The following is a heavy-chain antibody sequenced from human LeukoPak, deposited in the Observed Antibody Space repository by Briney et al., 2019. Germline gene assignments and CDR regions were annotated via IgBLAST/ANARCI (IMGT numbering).Heavy chain of an antibody. Sequence: SETLSLTCTVSGGSISSYYWSWIRQPPGKGLEWIGYFYYSGTTNSNPSLKSRVTISVDTSKNQFSLKLSSVTAADTAVYYCARGGYYGSGSPNNWFDPWGQGTLVTVSS. CDR3: ARGGYYGSGSPNNWFDP. CDR1: GGSISSYY. D-gene: IGHD3-10*01. V-gene: IGHV4-59*12. CDR2: FYYSGTT. J-gene: IGHJ5*02.